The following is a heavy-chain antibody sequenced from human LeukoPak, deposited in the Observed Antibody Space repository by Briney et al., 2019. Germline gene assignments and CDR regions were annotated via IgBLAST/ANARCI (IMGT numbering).Heavy chain of an antibody. J-gene: IGHJ4*02. D-gene: IGHD4-17*01. CDR3: ARTYGDYPFYFGY. CDR2: IFYSGST. CDR1: GVSISTTDYY. V-gene: IGHV4-39*07. Sequence: SETLSLTCTVSGVSISTTDYYWAWIRQPPGKGPEWFGSIFYSGSTYYNPSLKSRVTMSVDPSKNQFSMQLISVTAADTAVYYCARTYGDYPFYFGYWGQGLLVTVSS.